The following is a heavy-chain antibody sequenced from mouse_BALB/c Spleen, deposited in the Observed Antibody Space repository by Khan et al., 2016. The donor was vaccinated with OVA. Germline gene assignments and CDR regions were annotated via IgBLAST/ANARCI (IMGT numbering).Heavy chain of an antibody. Sequence: QVQLQQSGAELVRPGASVKLSCEASGYTFTSYWMNWVKQSPEQGLEWIGRIDPYDSETHYNQNFKDKAILTVDKSSSPAYMQLSSLTSEDSAVYYCERNPFAYWGQGTLVTVSA. CDR3: ERNPFAY. J-gene: IGHJ3*01. CDR1: GYTFTSYW. V-gene: IGHV1-52*01. CDR2: IDPYDSET.